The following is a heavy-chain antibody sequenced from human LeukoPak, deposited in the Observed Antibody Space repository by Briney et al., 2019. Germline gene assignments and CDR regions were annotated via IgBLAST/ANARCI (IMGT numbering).Heavy chain of an antibody. V-gene: IGHV1-18*01. CDR3: AREDSSSSYYYYGMDV. J-gene: IGHJ6*02. CDR1: GYTFTSYG. D-gene: IGHD6-13*01. CDR2: ISAYNGNT. Sequence: ASVKVSCKASGYTFTSYGISWVRQAPGQGLEWRGWISAYNGNTNYAQKLQGRVTMTTDTSTSTAYMELRSLRSDDTAVYYCAREDSSSSYYYYGMDVWGQGTTVTVSS.